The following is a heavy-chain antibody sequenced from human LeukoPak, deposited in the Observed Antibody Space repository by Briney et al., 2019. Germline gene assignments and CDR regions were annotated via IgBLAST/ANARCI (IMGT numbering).Heavy chain of an antibody. D-gene: IGHD3-22*01. CDR2: IYYSGST. CDR3: ARGSNQIYYDSSGYYWGKTYYFDY. Sequence: PSETLSLTCTVSGGSISSYYWSWIRQPPGKGLEWIGYIYYSGSTNYNPSLKSRVTISVDTSKNQFSLKLSSVTAADTAAYYCARGSNQIYYDSSGYYWGKTYYFDYWGQGTLVTVSS. CDR1: GGSISSYY. V-gene: IGHV4-59*12. J-gene: IGHJ4*02.